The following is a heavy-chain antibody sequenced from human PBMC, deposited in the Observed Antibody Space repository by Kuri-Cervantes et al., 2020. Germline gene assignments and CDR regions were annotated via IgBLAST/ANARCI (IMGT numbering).Heavy chain of an antibody. Sequence: ASVKVSCKASGYTFTYRYLHWVRQAPGQGLEWMGWINTNTGNPTYAQGFTGRFVFSLDTSVSTAYLQISSLKAEDTAVYYCASEYSGYETYYYYYGMDVWGQGTTVTVSS. CDR3: ASEYSGYETYYYYYGMDV. V-gene: IGHV7-4-1*02. D-gene: IGHD5-12*01. CDR2: INTNTGNP. J-gene: IGHJ6*02. CDR1: GYTFTYRY.